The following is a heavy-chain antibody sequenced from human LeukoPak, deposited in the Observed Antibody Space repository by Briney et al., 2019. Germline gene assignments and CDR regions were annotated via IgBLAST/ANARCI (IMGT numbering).Heavy chain of an antibody. Sequence: GGSLRLSCAASGFTFSSYSMNWVRQAPGKGLEWVSSISSSSSYIYYADSAKGRFTISRDNAKNSLYLQMNSLRAEDTAVYYCAREKGKNTAAHLWGQGTLVTVSS. D-gene: IGHD5-18*01. CDR1: GFTFSSYS. V-gene: IGHV3-21*01. J-gene: IGHJ5*02. CDR3: AREKGKNTAAHL. CDR2: ISSSSSYI.